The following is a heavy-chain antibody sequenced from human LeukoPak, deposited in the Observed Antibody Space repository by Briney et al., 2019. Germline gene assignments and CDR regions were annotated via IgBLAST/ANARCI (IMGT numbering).Heavy chain of an antibody. CDR3: ARGRGYDILKSYNWFDP. Sequence: GGSLRLSCAASGFTFSSYAMHWVRQAPGKGLEWVAVISYDGSNKYYADSVKGRFTISRDNSKNTLYLQMNSLRAEDTAVYYCARGRGYDILKSYNWFDPWGRGTLVTVPS. CDR1: GFTFSSYA. V-gene: IGHV3-30-3*01. D-gene: IGHD3-9*01. CDR2: ISYDGSNK. J-gene: IGHJ5*02.